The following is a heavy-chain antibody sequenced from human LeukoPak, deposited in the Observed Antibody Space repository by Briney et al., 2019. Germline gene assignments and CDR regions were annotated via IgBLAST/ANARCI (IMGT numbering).Heavy chain of an antibody. CDR3: AKERVAARTHQNWFDP. V-gene: IGHV3-23*01. D-gene: IGHD6-6*01. Sequence: PGGSLRLSCAASGFTVSSNYMSWVRQAPGKGLEWVSAISGSGGSTYYADSVKGRFTISRDNSKNTLYLQMNSLRAEDTAVYYCAKERVAARTHQNWFDPWGQGTLVTVSS. J-gene: IGHJ5*02. CDR2: ISGSGGST. CDR1: GFTVSSNY.